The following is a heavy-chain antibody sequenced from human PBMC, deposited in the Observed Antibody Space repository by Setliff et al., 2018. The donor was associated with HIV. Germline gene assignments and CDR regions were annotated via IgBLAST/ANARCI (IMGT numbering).Heavy chain of an antibody. V-gene: IGHV3-49*04. D-gene: IGHD1-26*01. CDR2: IRSKAFGGTT. CDR1: GFTFGDYL. CDR3: ARNTDVDSVYRPFHI. Sequence: GGSLRLSCTTSGFTFGDYLMSWVRQAPGKGLEWVGFIRSKAFGGTTEYAASVKGRFTISRDNAKNSLYLQMNSLRAEDTAVYYCARNTDVDSVYRPFHIWGQGTMVTVSS. J-gene: IGHJ3*02.